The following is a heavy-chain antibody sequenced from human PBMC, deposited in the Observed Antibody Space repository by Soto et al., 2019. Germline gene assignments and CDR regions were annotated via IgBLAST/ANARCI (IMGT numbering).Heavy chain of an antibody. CDR3: ARNDGTLGYCSGGRCYTKYYYYYGMDV. CDR1: GGTFSSYA. CDR2: IIPIFGTA. D-gene: IGHD2-15*01. V-gene: IGHV1-69*13. J-gene: IGHJ6*02. Sequence: SVKVSCKASGGTFSSYAISWVRQAPGQGLEWMGGIIPIFGTANYAQKFQGRVTITADESTSTAYMELSSLRSEDTAVYYCARNDGTLGYCSGGRCYTKYYYYYGMDVWGQGTTVTVSS.